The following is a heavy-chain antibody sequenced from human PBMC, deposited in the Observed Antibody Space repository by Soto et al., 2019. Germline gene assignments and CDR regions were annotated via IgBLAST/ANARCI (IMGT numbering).Heavy chain of an antibody. CDR2: INSDGSST. J-gene: IGHJ4*02. V-gene: IGHV3-74*01. Sequence: GGSLRLSCAASGFTFSSYWMHWVHQAPGKGLVWVSRINSDGSSTSYADSVKGRFTISRDNAKNTLYLQMNSLRAEDTAVYYCARATDNWNDVSNDYWGQGTLVTVSS. CDR3: ARATDNWNDVSNDY. CDR1: GFTFSSYW. D-gene: IGHD1-1*01.